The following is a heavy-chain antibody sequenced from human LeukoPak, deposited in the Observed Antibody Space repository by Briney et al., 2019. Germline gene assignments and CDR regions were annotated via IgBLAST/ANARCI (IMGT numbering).Heavy chain of an antibody. CDR2: ISGSGSPI. V-gene: IGHV3-48*03. Sequence: GGSLRLSCAASGFTFSSYEMNWVRQAPGKGLEWVSYISGSGSPIYYADSVKGRFTISRDNAKNSLYLQMNSLRAEDTAVYYCARELDYYDSSGYYVDYWGQGTLVTVSS. CDR1: GFTFSSYE. D-gene: IGHD3-22*01. J-gene: IGHJ4*02. CDR3: ARELDYYDSSGYYVDY.